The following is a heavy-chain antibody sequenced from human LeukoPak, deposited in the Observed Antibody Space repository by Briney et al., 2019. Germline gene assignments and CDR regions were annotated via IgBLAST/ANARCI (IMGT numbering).Heavy chain of an antibody. CDR3: ARSLFRFLEWSYRSYYYYYMDV. Sequence: ASVKVSCKASGGTFSSYAISWVRQAPGQGLEWMGGIIPVFGTANCAQKFQGRVTITADESTSTAYMELSSLRSEDTAVYYCARSLFRFLEWSYRSYYYYYMDVWGKGTTVTVSS. J-gene: IGHJ6*03. CDR1: GGTFSSYA. V-gene: IGHV1-69*13. CDR2: IIPVFGTA. D-gene: IGHD3-3*01.